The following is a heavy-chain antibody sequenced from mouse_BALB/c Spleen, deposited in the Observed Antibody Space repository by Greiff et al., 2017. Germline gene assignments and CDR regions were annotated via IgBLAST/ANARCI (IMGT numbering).Heavy chain of an antibody. D-gene: IGHD1-1*01. J-gene: IGHJ3*01. CDR3: ASSAYSFAY. CDR1: GFNIKDYY. CDR2: IDPENGNT. Sequence: EVQLQQSGAELVRPGALVKLSCKASGFNIKDYYMHWVKQRPEQGLEWIGWIDPENGNTIYDPKFQGKASITADTSSNTAYLQLSSLTSEDTAVYYCASSAYSFAYWGQGTLVTVSA. V-gene: IGHV14-1*02.